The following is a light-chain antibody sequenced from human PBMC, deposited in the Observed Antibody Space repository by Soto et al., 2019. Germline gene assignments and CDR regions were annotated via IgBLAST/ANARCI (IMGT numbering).Light chain of an antibody. J-gene: IGLJ2*01. Sequence: QSVLTQPASVSGSPGQSITISCTGTSSDVGSYNLVSWYQQHPGTAPRLLIYEGTKRPPGVSSRFSGSKSGNTASLTISGLQSEDEGDYYCCSYAGTNTVIFGGGTKVTVL. V-gene: IGLV2-23*01. CDR3: CSYAGTNTVI. CDR2: EGT. CDR1: SSDVGSYNL.